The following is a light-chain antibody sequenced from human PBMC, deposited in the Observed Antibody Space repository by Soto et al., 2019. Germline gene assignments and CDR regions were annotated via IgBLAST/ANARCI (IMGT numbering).Light chain of an antibody. CDR2: VNA. V-gene: IGLV1-40*01. CDR3: QSYDTSLRDWV. Sequence: QSVLTQPPSVSGAPGQRVTISCTGSSSNIGAGYDVHWYQQLPGKAHKLLIYVNANRPSGVPDRFSGSKSDTSASLAIVGLQADDEADYYCQSYDTSLRDWVFGGGTKVTVL. J-gene: IGLJ3*02. CDR1: SSNIGAGYD.